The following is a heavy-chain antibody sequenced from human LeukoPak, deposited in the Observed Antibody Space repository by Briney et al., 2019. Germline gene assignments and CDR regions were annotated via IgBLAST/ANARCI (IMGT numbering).Heavy chain of an antibody. Sequence: SETLSLTCSVAGGSISSYYWSWIRQPPGKGLEWIGYIYYRGSTKYNPSLKSRVTISVDTSNNQFSLKLSSVTAADTAVYYCAAAAYGSGSYTVDYWGQGTLVTVFS. D-gene: IGHD3-10*01. CDR1: GGSISSYY. J-gene: IGHJ4*02. CDR2: IYYRGST. V-gene: IGHV4-59*01. CDR3: AAAAYGSGSYTVDY.